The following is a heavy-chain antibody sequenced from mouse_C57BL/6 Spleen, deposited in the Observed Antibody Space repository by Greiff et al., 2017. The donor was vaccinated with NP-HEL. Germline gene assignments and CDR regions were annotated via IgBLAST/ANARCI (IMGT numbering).Heavy chain of an antibody. CDR3: ARENYYGSSYEAMDY. CDR2: ISSGSSTI. Sequence: VQLKESGGGLVKPGGSLKLSCAASGFTFSDYGMHWVRQAPEKGLEWVAYISSGSSTIYYADTVKGRFTISRDNAKNTLFLQMTSLRSEDTAMYYCARENYYGSSYEAMDYWGQGTSVTVSS. CDR1: GFTFSDYG. D-gene: IGHD1-1*01. J-gene: IGHJ4*01. V-gene: IGHV5-17*01.